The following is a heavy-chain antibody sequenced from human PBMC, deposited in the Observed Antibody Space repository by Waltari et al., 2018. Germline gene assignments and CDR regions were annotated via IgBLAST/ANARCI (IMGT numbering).Heavy chain of an antibody. J-gene: IGHJ4*02. Sequence: QVQLQESGPGLVKPSETPSLTCAASGYSISSGYYWRWIRQPPGKGLEWIGSIYHSGSTYYNPSLKSRVTISVDTSKNQFSLKLSSVTAADTAVYYCARYSGYDPTGWYYWGQGTLVTVSS. D-gene: IGHD5-12*01. CDR3: ARYSGYDPTGWYY. CDR2: IYHSGST. CDR1: GYSISSGYY. V-gene: IGHV4-38-2*01.